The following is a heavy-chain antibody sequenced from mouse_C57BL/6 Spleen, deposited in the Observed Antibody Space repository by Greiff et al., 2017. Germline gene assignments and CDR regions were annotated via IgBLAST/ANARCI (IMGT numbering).Heavy chain of an antibody. V-gene: IGHV5-17*01. D-gene: IGHD2-4*01. CDR1: GFTFSDYG. Sequence: EVKLMESGGGLVKPGGSLKLSCAASGFTFSDYGMHWVRQAPEKGLEWVAYISSGSSTIYYADTVKGRFTITRDNAKNTLFLQMTSLRSEDTAMYYCASAYDYDGFAYWGQGTLVTVSA. CDR2: ISSGSSTI. CDR3: ASAYDYDGFAY. J-gene: IGHJ3*01.